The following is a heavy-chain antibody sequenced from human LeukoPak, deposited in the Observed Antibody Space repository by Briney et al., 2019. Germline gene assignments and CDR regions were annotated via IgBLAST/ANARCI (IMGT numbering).Heavy chain of an antibody. V-gene: IGHV3-21*01. CDR1: GFTFSSYS. CDR3: ARGDDSSGYIIN. J-gene: IGHJ4*02. CDR2: ISSSSSYI. Sequence: GGSLRLSCAASGFTFSSYSMNWVRQAPGKGLEWVSSISSSSSYIYYADSVKGRFTISRDNAKNSLYLQMNSLRAEHTSVYYCARGDDSSGYIINWGQGTLVTVSS. D-gene: IGHD3-22*01.